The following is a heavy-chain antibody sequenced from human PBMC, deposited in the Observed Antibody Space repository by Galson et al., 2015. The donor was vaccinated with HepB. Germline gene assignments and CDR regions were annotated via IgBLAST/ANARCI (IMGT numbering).Heavy chain of an antibody. CDR2: MNEDGSEK. CDR1: GFTFSSYW. V-gene: IGHV3-7*01. J-gene: IGHJ3*02. D-gene: IGHD3-10*01. Sequence: SLRLSCAASGFTFSSYWMTWVRQAPGKGLDWVASMNEDGSEKQYVDSVKGPFTISRDNAKNSLYLQMSSLRPEDTAVYYCARYYPGNPFDIWGQGTMVTVSS. CDR3: ARYYPGNPFDI.